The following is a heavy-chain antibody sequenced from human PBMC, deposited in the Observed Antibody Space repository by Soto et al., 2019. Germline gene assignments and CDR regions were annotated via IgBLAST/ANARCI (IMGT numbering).Heavy chain of an antibody. CDR1: GFTFSDYY. J-gene: IGHJ5*02. Sequence: PGGSLRLSCAASGFTFSDYYMSWIRQAPGKGLEWVSYISSSSSYTNYADSVKGRFTISRDNAKNSLYLQMNSLRAEDTAVYYCARDLCSSTSCYPSLYNWFDPWGQGTLVTVSS. CDR3: ARDLCSSTSCYPSLYNWFDP. CDR2: ISSSSSYT. D-gene: IGHD2-2*01. V-gene: IGHV3-11*06.